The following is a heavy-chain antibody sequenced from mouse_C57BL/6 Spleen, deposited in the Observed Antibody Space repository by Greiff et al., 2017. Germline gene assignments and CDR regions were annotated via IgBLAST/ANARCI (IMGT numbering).Heavy chain of an antibody. CDR3: ARRRAPIYDGYWDYFDY. V-gene: IGHV1-80*01. CDR2: IYPGDGDT. D-gene: IGHD2-3*01. CDR1: GYAFSSYW. Sequence: VQLQESGAELVKPGASVKISCKASGYAFSSYWMNWVKQRPGKGLEWIGQIYPGDGDTNYNGKFKGKATLTADKSSSTAYMQLSSLTSEDSAVYFCARRRAPIYDGYWDYFDYWGQGTTLTVSS. J-gene: IGHJ2*01.